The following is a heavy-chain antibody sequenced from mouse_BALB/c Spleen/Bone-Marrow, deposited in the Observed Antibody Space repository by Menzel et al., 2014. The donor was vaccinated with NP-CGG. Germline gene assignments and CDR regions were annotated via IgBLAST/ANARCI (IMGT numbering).Heavy chain of an antibody. CDR2: ISTYSGNT. CDR1: GYTFTDYA. D-gene: IGHD2-1*01. J-gene: IGHJ3*01. Sequence: QVHVKQSGPELVRPGVPVKISCKGSGYTFTDYAMHWVKQSHAKSLEWIGVISTYSGNTNYNQKFKGKATMTVDKSSSTAYMELARLTSEDPAIYYCASPIYYGNYEGFAYWGQGTLVTVSA. V-gene: IGHV1-67*01. CDR3: ASPIYYGNYEGFAY.